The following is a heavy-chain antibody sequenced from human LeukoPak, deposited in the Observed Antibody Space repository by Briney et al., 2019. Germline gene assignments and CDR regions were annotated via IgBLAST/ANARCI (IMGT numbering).Heavy chain of an antibody. J-gene: IGHJ5*02. V-gene: IGHV4-39*01. CDR3: ARNVSNLDYGEKIGSWFDP. D-gene: IGHD4-17*01. Sequence: SETLSLTCTVSGGSISSSPYYWGWLRQPPGTGLEWVGSIYYSGSTFYNSFLKSRVIISVDTSTNQFSPRLTSSPAAAPPVYSCARNVSNLDYGEKIGSWFDPWGQGALVSVSS. CDR2: IYYSGST. CDR1: GGSISSSPYY.